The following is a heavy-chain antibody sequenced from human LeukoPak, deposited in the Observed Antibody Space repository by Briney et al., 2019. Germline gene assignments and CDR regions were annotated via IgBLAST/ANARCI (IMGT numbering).Heavy chain of an antibody. V-gene: IGHV1-2*02. CDR1: GYTFTGYY. Sequence: GASVKVSCKASGYTFTGYYMHWVRQAPGQGLEWMGWINPNSGDTNYAQKFQGRVTMTRDTSSSTAHMDLSRLRSDDTAVYYCAKDQSSDRYGYYYYYMDVWGKGTTVTISS. CDR2: INPNSGDT. D-gene: IGHD6-19*01. J-gene: IGHJ6*03. CDR3: AKDQSSDRYGYYYYYMDV.